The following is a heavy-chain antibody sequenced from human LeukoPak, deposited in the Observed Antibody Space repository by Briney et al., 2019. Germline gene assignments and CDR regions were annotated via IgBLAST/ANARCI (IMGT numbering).Heavy chain of an antibody. CDR3: ARLTRSYYYYYYMDV. J-gene: IGHJ6*03. CDR1: GFTFSSYA. V-gene: IGHV3-30*04. CDR2: ISYDGSNK. Sequence: GGSLRLSCAASGFTFSSYAMHWVRQAPGKGLEWVAVISYDGSNKYYADSVKGRFTISRDNSKNTLYLQMNSLRAEDTAVYYCARLTRSYYYYYYMDVWGKGTTVTVSS.